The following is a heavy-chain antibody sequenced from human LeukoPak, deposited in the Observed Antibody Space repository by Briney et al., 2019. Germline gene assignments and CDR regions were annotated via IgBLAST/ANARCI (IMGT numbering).Heavy chain of an antibody. J-gene: IGHJ4*02. D-gene: IGHD6-19*01. CDR1: GGSISSYY. Sequence: SETLSLTCTVSGGSISSYYWSWLRQPPGKGLEWIGEINHRGSTNYNPSLKSRVTISVDTSKNQFSLKLSSVTAADTAVYYCAREPHSSGWYPYYFDYWGQGTLVTASS. V-gene: IGHV4-34*01. CDR3: AREPHSSGWYPYYFDY. CDR2: INHRGST.